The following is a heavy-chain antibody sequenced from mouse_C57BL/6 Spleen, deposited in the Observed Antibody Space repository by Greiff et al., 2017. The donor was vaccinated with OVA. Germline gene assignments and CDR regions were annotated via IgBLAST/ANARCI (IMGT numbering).Heavy chain of an antibody. CDR3: ARGTEYYFDY. V-gene: IGHV3-6*01. Sequence: ESGPGLVKPSQSLSLTCSVTGYSITSGYYWNWIRQFPGNKLEWMGYISYDGSNNYNPSLKNRISITRDTSKNQFFLKLNSVTTEDTATYYCARGTEYYFDYWGQGTTLTVSS. J-gene: IGHJ2*01. CDR1: GYSITSGYY. CDR2: ISYDGSN.